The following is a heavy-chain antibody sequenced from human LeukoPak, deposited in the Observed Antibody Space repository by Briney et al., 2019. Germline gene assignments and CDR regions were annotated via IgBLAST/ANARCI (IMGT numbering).Heavy chain of an antibody. CDR2: VRNKADGYTT. CDR3: GDLGSAGTDH. CDR1: GFTLSPHY. J-gene: IGHJ4*02. Sequence: PEGSLRLSCAASGFTLSPHYMDWVRQPPGQGLEWVGLVRNKADGYTTIYAASVKGRFTISRDDSKNSVYLQMDSLKTEDTAVYYCGDLGSAGTDHWGQGTLVTVSS. D-gene: IGHD3-10*01. V-gene: IGHV3-72*01.